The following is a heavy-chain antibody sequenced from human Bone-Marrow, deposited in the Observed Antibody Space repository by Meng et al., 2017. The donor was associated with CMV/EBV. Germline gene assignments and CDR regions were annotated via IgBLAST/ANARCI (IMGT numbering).Heavy chain of an antibody. J-gene: IGHJ6*02. Sequence: ASVKVSCKASGYTFTDYYMHWVRQAPGQGLEWMGWINPNSGATNYAQEFQGKVTVTRDTSISTAYMELSRLRSDDTAVYYCARAYLQIAAAGQYYYYGMDVWGQGTTVTVSS. V-gene: IGHV1-2*02. CDR1: GYTFTDYY. CDR2: INPNSGAT. D-gene: IGHD6-13*01. CDR3: ARAYLQIAAAGQYYYYGMDV.